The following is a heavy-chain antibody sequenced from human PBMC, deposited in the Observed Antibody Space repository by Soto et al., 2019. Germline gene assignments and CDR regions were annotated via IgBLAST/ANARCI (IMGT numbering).Heavy chain of an antibody. V-gene: IGHV4-39*01. CDR1: GGSISSSSYY. J-gene: IGHJ5*02. CDR2: IYYSGST. Sequence: SETLSLTCTVSGGSISSSSYYWGWIRQPPGKGLEWIGSIYYSGSTYYNPSLKSRVTISVDTSKNQFSLKLSSVTAADTAVYYCARADEEFVPNWLDPWGQGTLVTVSS. D-gene: IGHD6-6*01. CDR3: ARADEEFVPNWLDP.